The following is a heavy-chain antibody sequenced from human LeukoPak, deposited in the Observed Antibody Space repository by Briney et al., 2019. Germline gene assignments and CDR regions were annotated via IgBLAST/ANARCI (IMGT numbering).Heavy chain of an antibody. Sequence: GGSLRLSCTASGFTFSSYAMSWVRQAPGKGLEWVSAISGSGGSTYYADSVKGRFTISRDNSKNTLYLQMNSLRAEDTAVYYCAKDSPRYCSSTSCYFDWFDPWGQGTLVTVSS. D-gene: IGHD2-2*01. J-gene: IGHJ5*02. CDR3: AKDSPRYCSSTSCYFDWFDP. V-gene: IGHV3-23*01. CDR1: GFTFSSYA. CDR2: ISGSGGST.